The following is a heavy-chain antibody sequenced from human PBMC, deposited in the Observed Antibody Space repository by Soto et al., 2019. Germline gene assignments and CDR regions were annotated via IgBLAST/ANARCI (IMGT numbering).Heavy chain of an antibody. D-gene: IGHD2-2*01. Sequence: GGSLRLSCAASGFTFSSYSMNWVRQAPGKGLEWVSSISSSSSYIYYADSVKGRFTISRDNAKNSLYLQMNSLRAEDTAVYYCARDTYQLRSKYYYYYGMDVWGQGTTVTVSS. CDR2: ISSSSSYI. CDR3: ARDTYQLRSKYYYYYGMDV. J-gene: IGHJ6*02. V-gene: IGHV3-21*01. CDR1: GFTFSSYS.